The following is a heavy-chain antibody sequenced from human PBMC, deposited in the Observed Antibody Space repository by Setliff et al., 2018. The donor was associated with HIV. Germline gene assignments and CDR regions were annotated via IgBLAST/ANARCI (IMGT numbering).Heavy chain of an antibody. J-gene: IGHJ6*02. Sequence: LSLTCTVSGGSINSGGYYWVWIRQPALKGLEWIGRIYTSGSTNYNPSLKSRVAISVDTSKNQFSLKLSSVTAADTAVYYCAREDYYYYGMDVWGQGTTVTVSS. CDR2: IYTSGST. V-gene: IGHV4-61*02. CDR3: AREDYYYYGMDV. CDR1: GGSINSGGYY.